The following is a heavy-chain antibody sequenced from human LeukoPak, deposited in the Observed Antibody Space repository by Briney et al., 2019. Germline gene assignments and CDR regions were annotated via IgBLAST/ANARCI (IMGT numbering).Heavy chain of an antibody. J-gene: IGHJ4*02. CDR1: GFTFSSYA. CDR3: ANEIRPNDY. CDR2: ISGSGDST. V-gene: IGHV3-23*01. Sequence: GGSLRLSCAASGFTFSSYAMSWVRQAPGKGLGWVSAISGSGDSTYYGDSVKGRFTISRDNSKNTLYLQMNSLRAEDTAVYYCANEIRPNDYWGQGTLVTVSS. D-gene: IGHD4-17*01.